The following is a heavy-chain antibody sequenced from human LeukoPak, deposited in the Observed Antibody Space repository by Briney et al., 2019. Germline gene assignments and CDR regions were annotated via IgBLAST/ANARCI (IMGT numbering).Heavy chain of an antibody. J-gene: IGHJ4*02. CDR1: GGSISSGDYD. CDR2: IYYSGST. D-gene: IGHD3-3*01. Sequence: SQTLSLTCTVSGGSISSGDYDWRWIRQPPGKGLEWIGYIYYSGSTYYNPSLKSRITISVDTSKNQFSLKLSSVTAADTAVYYCAREGVLRFLEWRYYFDYWGQGTLVTVSS. V-gene: IGHV4-30-4*08. CDR3: AREGVLRFLEWRYYFDY.